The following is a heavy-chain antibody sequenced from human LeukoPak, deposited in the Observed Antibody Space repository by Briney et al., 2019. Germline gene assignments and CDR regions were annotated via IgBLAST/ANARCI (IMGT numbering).Heavy chain of an antibody. V-gene: IGHV1-2*02. J-gene: IGHJ3*02. CDR3: ARDQAEQWLVLGAFDI. Sequence: ASVKVSCKASGYTLTGYYMHWVRQAPGQGLEWMGWINPNSGGTNYAQKFQGRVTMTRDTSISTAYMELSRLRSDDTAVYYCARDQAEQWLVLGAFDIWGQGTMLTVSS. CDR2: INPNSGGT. CDR1: GYTLTGYY. D-gene: IGHD6-19*01.